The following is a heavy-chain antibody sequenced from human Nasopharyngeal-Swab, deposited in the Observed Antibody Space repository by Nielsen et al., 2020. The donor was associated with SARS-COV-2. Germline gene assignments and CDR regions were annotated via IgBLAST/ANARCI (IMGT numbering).Heavy chain of an antibody. CDR2: IYYSGTT. Sequence: WIRQPPGKGLQWIGNIYYSGTTNYNPSLKSRVTILLDISKNQFSLKLNSVTAADMAVYYCARYRSSNGWPQGNWFDPWGQGTLVTVSS. V-gene: IGHV4-39*07. D-gene: IGHD6-19*01. CDR3: ARYRSSNGWPQGNWFDP. J-gene: IGHJ5*02.